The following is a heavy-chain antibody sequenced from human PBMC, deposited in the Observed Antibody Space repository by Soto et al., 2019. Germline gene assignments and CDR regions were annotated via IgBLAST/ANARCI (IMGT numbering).Heavy chain of an antibody. CDR1: GGSFSGYY. CDR2: IYYSGST. Sequence: SETLSLTCAVYGGSFSGYYWSWIRQPPGKGLEWIGYIYYSGSTNYNPSLTSRVTISVDTSKNQFSLKLSSVTAADAAVYYCARHRYSYGVYYFDYRGQGTLVTVP. J-gene: IGHJ4*02. CDR3: ARHRYSYGVYYFDY. V-gene: IGHV4-59*08. D-gene: IGHD5-18*01.